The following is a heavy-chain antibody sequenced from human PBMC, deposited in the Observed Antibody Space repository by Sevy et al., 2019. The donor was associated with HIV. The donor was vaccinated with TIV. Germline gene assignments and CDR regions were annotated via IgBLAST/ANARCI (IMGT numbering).Heavy chain of an antibody. CDR2: ISSSGSTI. Sequence: GGSLRLSCAATGFTFSDYYMSWIRQAPGKGLEWVSYISSSGSTIYYADSVKGRFTISRDNAKNSLYLQMNILRAEDTAVYYCASPNYYDSSGYYYWGQGTLVTVSS. D-gene: IGHD3-22*01. J-gene: IGHJ4*02. V-gene: IGHV3-11*01. CDR1: GFTFSDYY. CDR3: ASPNYYDSSGYYY.